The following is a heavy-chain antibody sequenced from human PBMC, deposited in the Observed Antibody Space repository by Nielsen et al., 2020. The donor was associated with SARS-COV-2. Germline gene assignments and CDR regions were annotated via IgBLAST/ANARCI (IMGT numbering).Heavy chain of an antibody. J-gene: IGHJ4*02. V-gene: IGHV3-33*01. Sequence: SLKISCAASGFTFSSYGMHWVRQAPGKGLEWVAVIWYDGSNKYYADSVKGRFTISRDNSKNTLYLQMNSLRAEDTAVYYCARVVPYDSSGPLDYWGQGTLVTVSS. CDR3: ARVVPYDSSGPLDY. D-gene: IGHD3-22*01. CDR1: GFTFSSYG. CDR2: IWYDGSNK.